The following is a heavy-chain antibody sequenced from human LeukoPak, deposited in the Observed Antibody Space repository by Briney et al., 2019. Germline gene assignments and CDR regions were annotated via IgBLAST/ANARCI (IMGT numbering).Heavy chain of an antibody. V-gene: IGHV4-4*02. CDR2: VHLDGRT. CDR3: AREGGFYRPLDY. D-gene: IGHD3-3*01. Sequence: SGTLSLTGGVYGGSVTSTNWWTWVRQPPGKGLEWIGEVHLDGRTNYNPSLKSRLTMSVDLSENHISLKLTSATAADTAVYYCAREGGFYRPLDYSGQGTLVTVSS. CDR1: GGSVTSTNW. J-gene: IGHJ4*01.